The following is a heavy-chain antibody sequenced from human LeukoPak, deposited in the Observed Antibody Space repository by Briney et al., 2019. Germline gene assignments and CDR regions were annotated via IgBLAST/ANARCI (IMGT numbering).Heavy chain of an antibody. D-gene: IGHD1-14*01. CDR1: GFTVITND. V-gene: IGHV3-53*01. CDR3: ARGVEPLAANTLAY. CDR2: LYSDGNT. J-gene: IGHJ4*02. Sequence: PGGSLRLSCAASGFTVITNDMIWVRQAPGKGLEWVPVLYSDGNTKYADSVQGRFTISRDNSKNTLYLEMNSLSPDDTAVYYCARGVEPLAANTLAYWGQGTLVTVSS.